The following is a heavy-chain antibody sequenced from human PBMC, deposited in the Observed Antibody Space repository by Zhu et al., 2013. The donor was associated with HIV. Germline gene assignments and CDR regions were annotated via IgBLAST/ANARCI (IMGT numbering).Heavy chain of an antibody. CDR1: GFIFSSYE. J-gene: IGHJ4*02. CDR2: ISFDGRVT. CDR3: AKEITPQSSNGWPFDY. V-gene: IGHV3-30*18. Sequence: VQLVESGGGLVQPGGSLRLSCAASGFIFSSYEMNWVRQAPGKGLEWVAVISFDGRVTYYADSVKGRFTISRDNSKNTLHLQVNSLRPEDTAVYYCAKEITPQSSNGWPFDYWGQGTLVTVSS. D-gene: IGHD6-19*01.